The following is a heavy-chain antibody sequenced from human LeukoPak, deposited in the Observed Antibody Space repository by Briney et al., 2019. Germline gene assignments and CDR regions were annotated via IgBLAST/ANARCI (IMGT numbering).Heavy chain of an antibody. V-gene: IGHV3-74*01. CDR1: GFTFSSSW. CDR2: IYSDGRTT. Sequence: PGGSLRLSCVASGFTFSSSWMHWVRQAPGKGLVWVSRIYSDGRTTDYADSVRGRFTISRDDAKNMLYLQMSGLNAEDTAVYYCVRETFIAMVGSHALDIWGQGTMVTVSS. J-gene: IGHJ3*02. D-gene: IGHD6-19*01. CDR3: VRETFIAMVGSHALDI.